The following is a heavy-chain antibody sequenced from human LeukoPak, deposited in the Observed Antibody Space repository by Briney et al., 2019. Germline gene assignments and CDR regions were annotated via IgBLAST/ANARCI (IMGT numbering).Heavy chain of an antibody. Sequence: GGSLRLSCAASGFSFSTYAMTWVRQIPGRGLQWVSAISAGGATYYADAVKGRFTISRDNSKSTLYLQMNSLRADDTAFYYCAKIPTGRREEWFDPWGQGTLVTVSS. CDR3: AKIPTGRREEWFDP. CDR2: ISAGGAT. D-gene: IGHD1-26*01. V-gene: IGHV3-23*01. J-gene: IGHJ5*02. CDR1: GFSFSTYA.